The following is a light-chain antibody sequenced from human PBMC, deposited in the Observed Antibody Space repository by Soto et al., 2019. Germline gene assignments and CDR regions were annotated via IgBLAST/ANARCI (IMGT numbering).Light chain of an antibody. CDR2: SAS. V-gene: IGKV1-6*01. CDR3: LQDYNYPWT. Sequence: AIHMTQSPSXXSSSLVERSTSSCRASQGIRNDLGWYQQTPGRAPKLLIYSASIRQNGVPSRFSGSGSGTDFTLTIDNVQPEDLATYYCLQDYNYPWTFGQGTKVDIK. CDR1: QGIRND. J-gene: IGKJ1*01.